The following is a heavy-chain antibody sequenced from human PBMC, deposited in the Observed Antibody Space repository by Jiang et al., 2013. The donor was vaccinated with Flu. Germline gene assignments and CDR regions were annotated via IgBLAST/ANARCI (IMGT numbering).Heavy chain of an antibody. J-gene: IGHJ5*02. CDR3: AKDRYSSGRGYWFDP. D-gene: IGHD3-22*01. Sequence: FTISRDNSKNMLYLQMNSLRPEDTAVYFCAKDRYSSGRGYWFDPWGQGTLVTVSS. V-gene: IGHV3-30*02.